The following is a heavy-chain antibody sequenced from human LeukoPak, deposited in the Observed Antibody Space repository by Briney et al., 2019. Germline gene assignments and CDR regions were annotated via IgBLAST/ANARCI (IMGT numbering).Heavy chain of an antibody. J-gene: IGHJ4*02. CDR1: GGSFSGYY. D-gene: IGHD3-10*01. CDR2: INHSGST. CDR3: ARESSVYYGSGSRPYHFDY. Sequence: SETLSLTCAVYGGSFSGYYWSWIRQPPGKGLEWIGEINHSGSTNYNPSLKSRVTISVDTSKNQFSLKLSSVTAADTAVYYCARESSVYYGSGSRPYHFDYWGQGTLVTVSS. V-gene: IGHV4-34*01.